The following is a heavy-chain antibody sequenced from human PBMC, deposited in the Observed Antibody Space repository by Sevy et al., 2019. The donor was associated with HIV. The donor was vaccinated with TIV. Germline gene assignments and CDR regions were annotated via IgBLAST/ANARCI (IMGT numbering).Heavy chain of an antibody. V-gene: IGHV3-15*01. Sequence: GGYLRLSCAGSGFSFNHAWINWVRQAPGKGLEWVGRIKSDVDGGTVDYAAPLKGRFTISRDESERTVFLHMDRLKMDDTAVYYSYDFWVYEGRAFWGQGTLVTVSS. CDR3: YDFWVYEGRAF. CDR2: IKSDVDGGTV. D-gene: IGHD3-3*01. CDR1: GFSFNHAW. J-gene: IGHJ4*02.